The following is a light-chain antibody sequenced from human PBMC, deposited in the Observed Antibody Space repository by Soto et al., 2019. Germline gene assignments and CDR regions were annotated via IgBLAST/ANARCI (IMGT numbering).Light chain of an antibody. CDR1: QSVFYSSNNKNY. Sequence: DIVMTQSPDSLAVSLVESATISFKSIQSVFYSSNNKNYLAWYQQTPGRAPRLLIYGASSRATGIPDRFSGSGSGTDFTLTISRLEPEDFAVYYCQQYGSSLITFGQGTRLEIK. CDR3: QQYGSSLIT. V-gene: IGKV4-1*01. J-gene: IGKJ5*01. CDR2: GAS.